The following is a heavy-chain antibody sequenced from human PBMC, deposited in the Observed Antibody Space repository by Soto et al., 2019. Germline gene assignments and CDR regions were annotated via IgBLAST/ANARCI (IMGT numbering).Heavy chain of an antibody. CDR1: RYSINNNNW. D-gene: IGHD5-12*01. CDR2: LHHGGST. Sequence: PSETLSLTCDVSRYSINNNNWWSWVHQPPGGGLEWIGELHHGGSTNYNPSLESRVTFSVDISKNQFFLKLSSVTAADTAVYYCTKNSAYALDYWGQGTLVTVSS. J-gene: IGHJ4*02. CDR3: TKNSAYALDY. V-gene: IGHV4-4*02.